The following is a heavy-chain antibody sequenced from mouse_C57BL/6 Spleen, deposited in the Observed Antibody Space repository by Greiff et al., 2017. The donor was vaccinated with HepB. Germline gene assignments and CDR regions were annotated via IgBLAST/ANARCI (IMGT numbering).Heavy chain of an antibody. CDR3: ARGRYGNYEDY. J-gene: IGHJ3*01. CDR1: GYTFTSYW. Sequence: QVQLQQPGAELVKPGASVKMSCKASGYTFTSYWITWVKQRPGQGLEWIGNINPSNGGTNYNEKFKSKATLTVDKSSSTAYMQLSSLTSEDSAVYYCARGRYGNYEDYWGQGTLVTVSA. D-gene: IGHD2-1*01. V-gene: IGHV1-55*01. CDR2: INPSNGGT.